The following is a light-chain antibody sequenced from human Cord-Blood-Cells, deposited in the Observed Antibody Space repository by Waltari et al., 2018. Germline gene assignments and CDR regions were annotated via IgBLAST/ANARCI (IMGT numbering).Light chain of an antibody. V-gene: IGKV3-11*01. J-gene: IGKJ4*01. CDR3: QQRSNWPPLT. Sequence: EIVLTQSPATLSLSPGERATLSCRASQSVSSYLAWYQQKPGQAPRLLIYDASNMATGIPARFSGGGSGTDFTLTISSLEPEDFAVYYCQQRSNWPPLTFGGGTKVEIK. CDR1: QSVSSY. CDR2: DAS.